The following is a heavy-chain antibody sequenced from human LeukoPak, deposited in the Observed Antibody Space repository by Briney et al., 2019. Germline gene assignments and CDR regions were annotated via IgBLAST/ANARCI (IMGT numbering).Heavy chain of an antibody. CDR2: INHSGST. Sequence: SETLSLTCAVDGGSFSGYYWSWIRQPPGKGLEWIGEINHSGSTNYNPSLKSRVTISVDTSKNQFSLKLSSVTAADTAVYYCARDLRGYSYGYGGAFDIWGQGTMVTVSS. CDR1: GGSFSGYY. D-gene: IGHD5-18*01. V-gene: IGHV4-34*01. CDR3: ARDLRGYSYGYGGAFDI. J-gene: IGHJ3*02.